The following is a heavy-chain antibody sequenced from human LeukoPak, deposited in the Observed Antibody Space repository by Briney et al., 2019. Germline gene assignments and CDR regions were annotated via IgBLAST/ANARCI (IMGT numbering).Heavy chain of an antibody. CDR3: ARDQEGSGNWFDP. V-gene: IGHV1-69*06. Sequence: ASVKGSCKTSGGTFSSYAISWVRQAPGQGLEWMGGIIPIFGTANYAQKFQGRVTITADKSTSTAYMELSSLRSEDTAVYYCARDQEGSGNWFDPWGQGTLVTVSS. CDR2: IIPIFGTA. CDR1: GGTFSSYA. J-gene: IGHJ5*02. D-gene: IGHD3-10*01.